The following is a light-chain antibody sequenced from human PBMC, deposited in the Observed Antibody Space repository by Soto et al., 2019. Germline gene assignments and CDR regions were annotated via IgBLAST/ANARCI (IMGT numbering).Light chain of an antibody. Sequence: DIQMTQSPSSLSASVRDRVTITCRASQGISNNLAWYQQKPGKVPKLLIYAASTLQSGVPSRFSGSGSGTDFTLTISSLQPEDVATYYCQKYNSVPITFGQGTRLEIK. J-gene: IGKJ5*01. CDR1: QGISNN. CDR3: QKYNSVPIT. V-gene: IGKV1-27*01. CDR2: AAS.